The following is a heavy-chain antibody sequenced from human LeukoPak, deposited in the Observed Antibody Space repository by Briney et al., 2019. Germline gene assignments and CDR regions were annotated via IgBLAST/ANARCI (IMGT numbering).Heavy chain of an antibody. CDR3: ARGRCSGGSCFDP. D-gene: IGHD2-15*01. CDR2: ISSSSSYI. CDR1: GFTFSSYS. V-gene: IGHV3-21*01. Sequence: GGSLRLSCAASGFTFSSYSMNWVRQAPGKGLEWVSSISSSSSYIYYADSVKSRFTISRDNAKNSLYLQMNSLRAEDMAVYYCARGRCSGGSCFDPWGQGTLVTVSS. J-gene: IGHJ5*02.